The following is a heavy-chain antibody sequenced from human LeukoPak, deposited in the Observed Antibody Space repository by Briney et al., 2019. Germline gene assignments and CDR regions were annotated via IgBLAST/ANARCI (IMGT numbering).Heavy chain of an antibody. CDR2: ISGGGGNT. V-gene: IGHV3-23*01. CDR1: GFTFSSYA. D-gene: IGHD4-17*01. CDR3: AKVGGDSDYYYYYMDV. Sequence: GGSLRLSCAASGFTFSSYAMSWVRQAPGKGLKWVSTISGGGGNTNYADSVKGRFTISRDNSKNTLYLQTNSLRAEDTAVYYCAKVGGDSDYYYYYMDVWGKGTTVTVSS. J-gene: IGHJ6*03.